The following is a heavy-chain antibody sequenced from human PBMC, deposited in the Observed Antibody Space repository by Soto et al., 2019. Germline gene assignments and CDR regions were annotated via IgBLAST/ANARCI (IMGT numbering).Heavy chain of an antibody. CDR3: ARGLTTVATSIHY. CDR2: IWYDGSNK. J-gene: IGHJ4*02. V-gene: IGHV3-33*01. Sequence: SLRLSCVASGFSFSSYGMHWVRQAPGKGLEWVTVIWYDGSNKYYADSVKGRFTISRDSSKNTLYLQMNSLRAEDTAVYYCARGLTTVATSIHYWGQGTLVTVSS. CDR1: GFSFSSYG. D-gene: IGHD5-12*01.